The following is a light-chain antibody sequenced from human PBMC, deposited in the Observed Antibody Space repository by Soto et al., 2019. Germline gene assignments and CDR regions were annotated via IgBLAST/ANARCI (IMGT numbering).Light chain of an antibody. CDR1: QSIITF. V-gene: IGKV1-39*01. J-gene: IGKJ2*01. CDR3: QQSYTTPYT. CDR2: GAS. Sequence: DIQMTQSPSSLSASLGDSVTIPCRASQSIITFLNWYQQKPGKAPNLLISGASTLHSGVPSRFSGSGSGTDFSLTISSLQPEDFATYYCQQSYTTPYTFGQGTKLEIK.